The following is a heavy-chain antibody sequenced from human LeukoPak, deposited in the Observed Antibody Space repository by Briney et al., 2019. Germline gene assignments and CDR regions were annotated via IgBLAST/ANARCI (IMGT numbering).Heavy chain of an antibody. CDR2: IHYSGST. V-gene: IGHV4-59*01. CDR3: ARDAGHQLSRRNYYAMDV. J-gene: IGHJ6*02. D-gene: IGHD2-2*01. Sequence: SETLSLTCTVSGGSISSYYWSWIRQPPGKGLEWIGYIHYSGSTNCNPSLKSRVTMSVDTSKNQFSLKLSSVTAADTAVYYCARDAGHQLSRRNYYAMDVWGRGTTVTVPS. CDR1: GGSISSYY.